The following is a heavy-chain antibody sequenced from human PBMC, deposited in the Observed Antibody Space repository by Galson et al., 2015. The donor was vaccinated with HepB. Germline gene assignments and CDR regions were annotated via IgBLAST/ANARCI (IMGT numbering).Heavy chain of an antibody. CDR3: AKGAPGYYDSSGYSNYYYGMDV. V-gene: IGHV3-23*01. Sequence: SLRLSCVASGFTFSSYAMSWVRQAPGKGLEWVSAISGSGGITYYADSVKGRSTISRDNSKNTLYLQMNSLRAEDTAVYYCAKGAPGYYDSSGYSNYYYGMDVWGQGTTVTVSS. J-gene: IGHJ6*02. D-gene: IGHD3-22*01. CDR2: ISGSGGIT. CDR1: GFTFSSYA.